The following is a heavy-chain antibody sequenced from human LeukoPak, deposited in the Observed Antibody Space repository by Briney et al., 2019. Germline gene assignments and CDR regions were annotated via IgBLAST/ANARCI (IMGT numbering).Heavy chain of an antibody. CDR3: AKKVGAAMYYFDY. Sequence: PSETLSLTCTVSAGSINNYYWSWIRQPPGKGLEWIGYIYYSGSTNYNPSLKSRVTISVDTSKKQVSLNLSSVTAADTAVYYCAKKVGAAMYYFDYWGQGTLVTVSS. V-gene: IGHV4-59*01. CDR1: AGSINNYY. J-gene: IGHJ4*02. D-gene: IGHD5-18*01. CDR2: IYYSGST.